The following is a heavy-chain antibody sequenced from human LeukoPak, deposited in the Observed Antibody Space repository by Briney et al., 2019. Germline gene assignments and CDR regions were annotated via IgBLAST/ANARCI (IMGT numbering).Heavy chain of an antibody. CDR1: GFTFSSYA. J-gene: IGHJ6*03. D-gene: IGHD6-19*01. CDR3: ARTHSSGWYDLYYMDV. V-gene: IGHV3-21*01. CDR2: TSSAGSYM. Sequence: GGSLRLSCAASGFTFSSYAMSWVRQAPGKGLEWVSSTSSAGSYMYYEDSVKGRFTISRDNAKNSLFLQMNSLRAEDTAVYYCARTHSSGWYDLYYMDVWGKGTTVTVSS.